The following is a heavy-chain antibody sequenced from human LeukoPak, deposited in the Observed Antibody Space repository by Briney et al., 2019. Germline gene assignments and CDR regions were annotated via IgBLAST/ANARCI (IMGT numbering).Heavy chain of an antibody. CDR1: GYTFTNYA. J-gene: IGHJ4*02. CDR3: ARVPNSGWYDY. Sequence: GASVKVSCKASGYTFTNYAMNWVRQAPGQGLEWMGWIYTNTGNPTYPQGFTGRFVFSLDTSVNTAYLQISSLKAEDTAVYYCARVPNSGWYDYWGQGTLVTVSS. CDR2: IYTNTGNP. V-gene: IGHV7-4-1*02. D-gene: IGHD6-19*01.